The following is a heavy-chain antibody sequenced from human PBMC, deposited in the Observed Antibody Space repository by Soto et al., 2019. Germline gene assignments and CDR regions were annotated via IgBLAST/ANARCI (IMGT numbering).Heavy chain of an antibody. CDR2: ISWDGGST. V-gene: IGHV3-43*01. D-gene: IGHD4-17*01. CDR3: AKDIGIYGDYHAYYYYGMDV. J-gene: IGHJ6*02. CDR1: GFTFDDYT. Sequence: GGSLRLSCAASGFTFDDYTMHWVRQAPGKGLEWVSLISWDGGSTYYADSVKGRFTISRDNSKNSLYLQMNSLRTEDTALYYCAKDIGIYGDYHAYYYYGMDVWGQGTTVTISS.